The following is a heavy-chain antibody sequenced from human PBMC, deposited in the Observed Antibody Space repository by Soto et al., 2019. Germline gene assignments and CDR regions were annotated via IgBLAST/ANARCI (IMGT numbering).Heavy chain of an antibody. V-gene: IGHV3-21*01. Sequence: PVGSLRLSCAASGFTFNNYNMNWVRQAPGKGLEWVSSISTTGAYIQYADSVKGRFTISRDNAKNSLYLQMNSLRAEDTAVYYCARDSSSWSIWFDPWGQGTLVTVSS. CDR3: ARDSSSWSIWFDP. J-gene: IGHJ5*02. D-gene: IGHD6-13*01. CDR1: GFTFNNYN. CDR2: ISTTGAYI.